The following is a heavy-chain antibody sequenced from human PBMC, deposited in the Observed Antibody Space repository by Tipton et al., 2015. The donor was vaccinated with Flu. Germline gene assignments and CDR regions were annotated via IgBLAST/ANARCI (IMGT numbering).Heavy chain of an antibody. Sequence: TLSLTCAVYSGSFSGYFWSWIRQPPGKGLEWIGEINHSGSTNYNPSLKSRVTISVDTSKNQFSLKLSSVTAADTAIYYCARDNTTVTTNSYWFAPWGQGTLVTVSS. J-gene: IGHJ5*02. D-gene: IGHD4-17*01. CDR1: SGSFSGYF. V-gene: IGHV4-34*01. CDR3: ARDNTTVTTNSYWFAP. CDR2: INHSGST.